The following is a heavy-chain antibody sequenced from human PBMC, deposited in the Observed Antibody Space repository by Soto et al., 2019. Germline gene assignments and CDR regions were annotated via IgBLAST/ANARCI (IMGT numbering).Heavy chain of an antibody. CDR3: ARDYDSSGYYF. CDR2: IYYSGST. V-gene: IGHV4-30-4*01. D-gene: IGHD3-22*01. J-gene: IGHJ4*02. CDR1: GGSISSGDYY. Sequence: SETLSLTXTVSGGSISSGDYYWSWIRQPPGKGLEWIGYIYYSGSTYYNPSLKSRVTISVDTSKNQFSLKLSSVTAADTAVYYCARDYDSSGYYFWGQGTLVTVSS.